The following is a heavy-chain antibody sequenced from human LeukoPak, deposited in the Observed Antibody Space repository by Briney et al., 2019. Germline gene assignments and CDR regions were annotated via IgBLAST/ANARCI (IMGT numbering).Heavy chain of an antibody. Sequence: ASVNVSCKASGYTFTGYYMHWVRQAPGQGLEWMGWINPNSGGTNYAQKFQGRVTMTRDTSISTAYMELSRLRSDDTAVYYCAREGISANWFDPWGQGTLVTVSS. CDR1: GYTFTGYY. V-gene: IGHV1-2*02. CDR2: INPNSGGT. CDR3: AREGISANWFDP. D-gene: IGHD2-15*01. J-gene: IGHJ5*02.